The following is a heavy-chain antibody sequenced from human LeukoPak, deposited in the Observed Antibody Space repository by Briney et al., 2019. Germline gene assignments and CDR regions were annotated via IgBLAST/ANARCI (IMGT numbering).Heavy chain of an antibody. J-gene: IGHJ4*02. CDR1: GVTFSGYS. CDR3: AREYSGYGDFDY. CDR2: ISTSSSYI. V-gene: IGHV3-21*01. Sequence: PGGSLRLSCAASGVTFSGYSMNWVRRAPGMGLEWVSSISTSSSYIYYADSVKGRFTISRDNAKNSLYLQMNSLSAEDTAVYYCAREYSGYGDFDYWGQGTLVTVSS. D-gene: IGHD5-12*01.